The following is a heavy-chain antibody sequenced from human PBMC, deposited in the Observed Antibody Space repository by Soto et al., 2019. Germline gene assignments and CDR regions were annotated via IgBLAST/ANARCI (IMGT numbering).Heavy chain of an antibody. V-gene: IGHV4-31*03. Sequence: SETLSLTCTVSGGSISSGGYYWSWIRQHPGKGLEWIGYIYYSGSTYYNPSLKSRVTISVDTSKNQFSLKLSSVTAADTAVYYCARGGPRGVAPAALRRNYYYGMDVWGQGTTVTVSS. CDR2: IYYSGST. D-gene: IGHD2-2*01. J-gene: IGHJ6*02. CDR1: GGSISSGGYY. CDR3: ARGGPRGVAPAALRRNYYYGMDV.